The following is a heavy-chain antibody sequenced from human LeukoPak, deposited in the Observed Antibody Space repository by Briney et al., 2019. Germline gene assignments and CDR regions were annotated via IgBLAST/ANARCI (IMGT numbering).Heavy chain of an antibody. Sequence: PSETLSLTCTVSGVSISSYYWSWTRQPPGKGLEWIGYIYYSGSTNYNPSLKSRVTISVDTSKNQFSLKLSSVTAADTAVYYCARGTYYYDSSGYYPHFDYWGQGTLVTVSS. CDR3: ARGTYYYDSSGYYPHFDY. V-gene: IGHV4-59*01. J-gene: IGHJ4*02. D-gene: IGHD3-22*01. CDR2: IYYSGST. CDR1: GVSISSYY.